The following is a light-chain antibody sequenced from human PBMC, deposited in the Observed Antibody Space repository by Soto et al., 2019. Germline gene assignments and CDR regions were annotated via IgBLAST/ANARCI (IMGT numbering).Light chain of an antibody. CDR3: QQYGSSPWT. CDR1: QSVTNNY. J-gene: IGKJ1*01. Sequence: EIVLTQSPGTLSLSPGERATLSCRASQSVTNNYLAWYQQKTGQTPRLIVYLASSRAPGIPDRFSGSGSGTHFTLTXRRVEPEDFAVYYCQQYGSSPWTFGQGTKVEIK. CDR2: LAS. V-gene: IGKV3-20*01.